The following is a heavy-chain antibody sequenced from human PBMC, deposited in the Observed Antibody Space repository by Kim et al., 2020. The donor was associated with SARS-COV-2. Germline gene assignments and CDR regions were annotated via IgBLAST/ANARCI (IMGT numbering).Heavy chain of an antibody. CDR1: GFTFSNAW. CDR2: IKSKTDGGTT. J-gene: IGHJ4*02. D-gene: IGHD5-12*01. CDR3: TTARSVATIPRRIDY. V-gene: IGHV3-15*01. Sequence: GGSLRLSCAASGFTFSNAWMSWVRQAPGKGLEWVGRIKSKTDGGTTDYAAPVKGRFTISRDDSKNTLYLQINSLKTEDTAVYYCTTARSVATIPRRIDYWGQGTLVTVSS.